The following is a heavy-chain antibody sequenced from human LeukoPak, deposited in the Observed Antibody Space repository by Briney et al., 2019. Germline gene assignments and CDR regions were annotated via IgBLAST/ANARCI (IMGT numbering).Heavy chain of an antibody. V-gene: IGHV3-23*01. Sequence: GGSLRLSCAASGFTFSSHGMNWVRQAPGKGLEWVSGISGSGGSTYYANSVKGRFTISRDNSKNTLYLQMNSLRAEDTAVYYCARDSAMSGYDGALRYCSGGSCPVGDIWGQGTMVTVSS. CDR3: ARDSAMSGYDGALRYCSGGSCPVGDI. CDR1: GFTFSSHG. D-gene: IGHD2-15*01. CDR2: ISGSGGST. J-gene: IGHJ3*02.